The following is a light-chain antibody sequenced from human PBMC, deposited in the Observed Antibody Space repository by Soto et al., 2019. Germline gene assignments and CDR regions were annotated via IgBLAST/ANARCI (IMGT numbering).Light chain of an antibody. J-gene: IGKJ5*01. CDR2: GAS. Sequence: EIGLAQSPSALSLSPEGRATLSCRASRSVSSSNLAWYQQKRGQAPRLLIYGASSRATGIPDRFSGSGSGTDFTLFMHSLEPEDFAVYYCQPYGSLITFCQGTRLEIK. V-gene: IGKV3-20*01. CDR1: RSVSSSN. CDR3: QPYGSLIT.